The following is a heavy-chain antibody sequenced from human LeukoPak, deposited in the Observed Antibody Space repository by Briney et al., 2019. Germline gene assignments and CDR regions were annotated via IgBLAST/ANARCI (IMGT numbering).Heavy chain of an antibody. CDR3: ARRGTVLDY. CDR1: GGSISSYY. V-gene: IGHV4-59*01. J-gene: IGHJ4*02. CDR2: IYYSGST. D-gene: IGHD2-8*02. Sequence: PSETLSLTCTVSGGSISSYYWSWIRQPPGKGLEWIGYIYYSGSTNYNPSLESRVTISVDTSKNQFSLKLSSVTAADTAVYYCARRGTVLDYWGQGTLVTVSS.